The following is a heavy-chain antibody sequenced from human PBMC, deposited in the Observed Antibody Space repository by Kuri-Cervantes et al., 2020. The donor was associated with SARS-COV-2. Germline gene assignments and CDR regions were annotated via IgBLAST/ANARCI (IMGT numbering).Heavy chain of an antibody. D-gene: IGHD6-6*01. CDR3: ARVKGYSSSSYIDY. CDR2: ISYDGSNK. CDR1: GFTFSSYA. V-gene: IGHV3-30*04. Sequence: GESLKISCAASGFTFSSYAMHWVRQAPGKGLEWVAVISYDGSNKYYADSVKGRFTISRDNSKNTLYLQMNSLRAEDTAVYYCARVKGYSSSSYIDYWGQGTLVTVSS. J-gene: IGHJ4*02.